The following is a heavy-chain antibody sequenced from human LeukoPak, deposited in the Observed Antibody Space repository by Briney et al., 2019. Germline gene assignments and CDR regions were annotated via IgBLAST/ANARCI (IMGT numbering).Heavy chain of an antibody. CDR3: AKEKMTDFDY. D-gene: IGHD5-24*01. CDR1: DFSFSNYA. J-gene: IGHJ4*02. V-gene: IGHV3-23*01. Sequence: PGGSLRLSCAASDFSFSNYAMSWVRRAPGKGLEWVSAVSNRGGSTYYADSVKGRFTISRDNSKNTLFVQMNNLRAEDTAVYYCAKEKMTDFDYWGQGTLVTVSS. CDR2: VSNRGGST.